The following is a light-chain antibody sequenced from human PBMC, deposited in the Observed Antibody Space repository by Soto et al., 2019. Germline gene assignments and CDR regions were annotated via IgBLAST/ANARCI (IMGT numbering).Light chain of an antibody. CDR2: GAS. CDR3: QQLFDSPIT. V-gene: IGKV3-15*01. CDR1: QSISGN. Sequence: EIVLTQSPGTLSVSPGERATLSCRASQSISGNLVWYQQKPGQAPRLLIYGASTRATGIPARFSGSGSGTEFTLTISSLQSEDFATYYCQQLFDSPITFGQGTRLEI. J-gene: IGKJ5*01.